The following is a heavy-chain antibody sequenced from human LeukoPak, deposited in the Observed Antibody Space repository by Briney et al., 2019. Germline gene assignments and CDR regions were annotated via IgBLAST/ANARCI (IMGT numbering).Heavy chain of an antibody. V-gene: IGHV1-24*01. J-gene: IGHJ4*02. CDR1: GYTLSELS. Sequence: GASVKVSCKVSGYTLSELSIHWVRQAPGKGLEWMGGFDPEDGDTIYAQKFQGRVTMTEDTSTDTAYMERCSLRSDDTAVYYWATVGSYYGSGYYPLWGQGTLVTVSS. D-gene: IGHD3-22*01. CDR3: ATVGSYYGSGYYPL. CDR2: FDPEDGDT.